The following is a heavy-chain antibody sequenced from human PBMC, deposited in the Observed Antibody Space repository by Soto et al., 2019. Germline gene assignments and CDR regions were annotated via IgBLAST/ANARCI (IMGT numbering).Heavy chain of an antibody. CDR3: TTGHDFWKLYFDY. J-gene: IGHJ4*02. V-gene: IGHV3-15*01. Sequence: SCKAPGDTFTSYYLSWVRQAPGKGLEWVGRIKSKTDGGTTDYAAPVKGRFTISRDDSKNTLYLQMNSLKTEDTAVYYCTTGHDFWKLYFDYWGQGTLVTVSS. CDR1: GDTFTSYY. D-gene: IGHD3-3*01. CDR2: IKSKTDGGTT.